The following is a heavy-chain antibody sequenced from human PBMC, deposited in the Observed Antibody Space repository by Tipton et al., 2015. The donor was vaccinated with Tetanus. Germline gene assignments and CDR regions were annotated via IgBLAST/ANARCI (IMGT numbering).Heavy chain of an antibody. CDR2: IFDDGSNT. V-gene: IGHV3-33*03. Sequence: SLRLSCAASGFSFASYGMHWVRQAPGKGLEWMATIFDDGSNTYYADSVKGRYSISRDNSRNTLILQMNSLRAKDTAVYFCAKFLVVITQGYYHTMDVWGQGTTVTVSS. D-gene: IGHD3-9*01. CDR1: GFSFASYG. J-gene: IGHJ6*02. CDR3: AKFLVVITQGYYHTMDV.